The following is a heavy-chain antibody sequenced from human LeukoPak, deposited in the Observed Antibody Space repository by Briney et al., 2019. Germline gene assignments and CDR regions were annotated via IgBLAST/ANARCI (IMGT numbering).Heavy chain of an antibody. CDR2: IQNSVTSY. Sequence: SETLSLTCTVSGGPISSYCWSWVRQPPGKGLEWIGYIQNSVTSYTDNPSLQSRVTISVDTSKNQFSLKVTSVTAADTAVYYCVRSPQLDPWGQGTLVTVSS. CDR3: VRSPQLDP. V-gene: IGHV4-59*01. CDR1: GGPISSYC. J-gene: IGHJ5*02.